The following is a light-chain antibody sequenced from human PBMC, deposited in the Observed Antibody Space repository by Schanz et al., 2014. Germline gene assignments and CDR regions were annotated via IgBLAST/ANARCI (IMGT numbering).Light chain of an antibody. CDR1: QSIGTS. CDR3: QQYYSIPLT. Sequence: DFQMTQSPSTLSSLVGNRVTITCRASQSIGTSLAWYQQKPGAAPKALIFDPSTLESGVPLRFSGGGSGTVFTLTISSLQSEDFAVYYCQQYYSIPLTFGGGTKVEIK. J-gene: IGKJ4*01. V-gene: IGKV1-5*01. CDR2: DPS.